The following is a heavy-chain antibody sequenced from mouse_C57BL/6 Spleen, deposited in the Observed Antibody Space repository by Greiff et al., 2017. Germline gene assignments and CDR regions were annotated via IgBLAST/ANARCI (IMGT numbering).Heavy chain of an antibody. J-gene: IGHJ3*01. CDR1: GYTFPEYT. CDR2: FYPGSGGI. Sequence: VQLQESGAELVQPGASVQLSCKASGYTFPEYTIHWVKQRSGQGLEWIGWFYPGSGGIKYNEKFKDKATLTADKSSSTVYMELSRLTSEDSAVYFFARHEDDYDGSNAWCAYWGQGTLVIVSA. V-gene: IGHV1-62-2*01. CDR3: ARHEDDYDGSNAWCAY. D-gene: IGHD1-1*01.